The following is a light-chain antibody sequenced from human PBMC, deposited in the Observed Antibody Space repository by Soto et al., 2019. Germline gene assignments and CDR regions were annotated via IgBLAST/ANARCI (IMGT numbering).Light chain of an antibody. J-gene: IGKJ1*01. Sequence: EIVLTQSPGTPSLSPGERATLSCRASQSVSSSYLAWYQQKPGQAPRLLIYGASSRATGIPDRFSGSGSGTDFTLTISRLEPEDSAVYDCQQYATSPPWTFGQGTTVEIK. CDR1: QSVSSSY. CDR3: QQYATSPPWT. CDR2: GAS. V-gene: IGKV3-20*01.